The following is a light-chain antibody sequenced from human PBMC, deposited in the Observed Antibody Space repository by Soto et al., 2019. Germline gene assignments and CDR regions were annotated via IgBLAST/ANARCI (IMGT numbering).Light chain of an antibody. CDR1: TGAVTSGHY. CDR2: DTS. J-gene: IGLJ2*01. Sequence: QAVVTQEPSLTVSPGGTVTLTCGSSTGAVTSGHYPYWFQQKPGQAPRTLIYDTSNKHSWTPARFLGSLLGGKAALTLSGAQLEDEAEYYCLLSYSGARLVVFGGGIKLTVL. CDR3: LLSYSGARLVV. V-gene: IGLV7-46*01.